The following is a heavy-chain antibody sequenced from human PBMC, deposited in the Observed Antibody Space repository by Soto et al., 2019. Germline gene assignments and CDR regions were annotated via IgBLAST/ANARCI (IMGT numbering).Heavy chain of an antibody. CDR3: ARGARGAFDL. D-gene: IGHD1-26*01. CDR1: GFTFSYYW. CDR2: IHSDGSST. Sequence: EVQLVESGGGLVQPGESLRLSCAASGFTFSYYWMHWVRQAPGKGLVWVSRIHSDGSSTTYADSVKGRFTISRDNARNTLYLQMNRLRAEDTALYYCARGARGAFDLWGQGTVVTVSS. V-gene: IGHV3-74*01. J-gene: IGHJ3*01.